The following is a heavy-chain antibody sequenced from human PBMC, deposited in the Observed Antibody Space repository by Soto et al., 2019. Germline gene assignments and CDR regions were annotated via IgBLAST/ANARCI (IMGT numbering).Heavy chain of an antibody. CDR1: GDTFTSYA. CDR3: ARNRLAVAGRRGY. V-gene: IGHV1-69*01. J-gene: IGHJ4*02. CDR2: IVPLFRTT. D-gene: IGHD6-19*01. Sequence: QVQLVQSGAEVKKPGSSVKVSCKISGDTFTSYAVSWVRQAPGQGLEWVGVIVPLFRTTDYAQKFQGRVTITADDSTNTAYMELSSLRSEDTAVYYCARNRLAVAGRRGYWGQGPLVTVSS.